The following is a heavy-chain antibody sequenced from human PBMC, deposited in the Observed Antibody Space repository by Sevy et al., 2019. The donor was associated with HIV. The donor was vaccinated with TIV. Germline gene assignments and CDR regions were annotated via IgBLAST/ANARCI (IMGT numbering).Heavy chain of an antibody. Sequence: ASVKVSCKASGGTFSSYAISWVRQAPGQGLEWMGGIIPIFGTANYAQKFQGRVTITADESTSTACMELSSLRSEDTAVYYCARVVTMVRGVIMHDAFDIWGQGTMVTVSS. CDR1: GGTFSSYA. V-gene: IGHV1-69*13. D-gene: IGHD3-10*01. CDR3: ARVVTMVRGVIMHDAFDI. CDR2: IIPIFGTA. J-gene: IGHJ3*02.